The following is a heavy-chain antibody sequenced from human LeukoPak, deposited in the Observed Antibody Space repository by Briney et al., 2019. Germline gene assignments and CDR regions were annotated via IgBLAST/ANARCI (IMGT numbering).Heavy chain of an antibody. J-gene: IGHJ4*02. CDR2: INPSGGST. CDR3: ARDPHSSSWYDY. D-gene: IGHD6-13*01. V-gene: IGHV1-46*01. Sequence: ASVRVSSTASVYTFTTYYMHWVRQAPGQGPEWMGIINPSGGSTSYAQKFQGRVTMTRDTSTSTVYMELSSLRSEDTAVYYCARDPHSSSWYDYWGQGTLVTVSS. CDR1: VYTFTTYY.